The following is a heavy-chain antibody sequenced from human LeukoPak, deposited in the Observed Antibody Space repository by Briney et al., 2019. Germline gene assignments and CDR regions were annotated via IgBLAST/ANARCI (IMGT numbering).Heavy chain of an antibody. CDR1: GYSFTSYW. D-gene: IGHD5-18*01. J-gene: IGHJ4*02. CDR2: IYPGDSDT. V-gene: IGHV5-51*01. Sequence: GESLKISCKGSGYSFTSYWIGWVRQMPGKGLEWMGIIYPGDSDTRYSPSFQGQVTISADKSISTAYLQWSSLKASDTAMYYCARRGGGDGYSYGSFYYFDYWGQGTLVTVSS. CDR3: ARRGGGDGYSYGSFYYFDY.